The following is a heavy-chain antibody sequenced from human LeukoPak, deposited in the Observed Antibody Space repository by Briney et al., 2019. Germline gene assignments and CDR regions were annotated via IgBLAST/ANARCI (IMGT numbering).Heavy chain of an antibody. J-gene: IGHJ6*02. CDR2: IWYDGSNK. V-gene: IGHV3-33*08. CDR3: ARDRRPGYSSYYYGMDV. Sequence: AGGSLRLSCAASGFTFSSYSMNWVRQAPGKGLEWVALIWYDGSNKYYADSVKGRFTISRDNSKNTLYLQMNSLRAEDTAVYYCARDRRPGYSSYYYGMDVWGQGTTVTVSS. CDR1: GFTFSSYS. D-gene: IGHD5-18*01.